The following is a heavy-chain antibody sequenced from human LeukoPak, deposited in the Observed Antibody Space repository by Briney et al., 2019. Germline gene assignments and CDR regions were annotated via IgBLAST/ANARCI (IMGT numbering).Heavy chain of an antibody. CDR1: GYTFTSYG. Sequence: EASVKVSCKASGYTFTSYGISWVRQAPGQGLEWMGWISSYNGNTNYAQKLQGRVTMTTDTSTSTAYMELRSLRSDDTAVYYCARDRYYYRYLDYWGQGTLVTVSS. D-gene: IGHD3-22*01. CDR2: ISSYNGNT. CDR3: ARDRYYYRYLDY. J-gene: IGHJ4*02. V-gene: IGHV1-18*01.